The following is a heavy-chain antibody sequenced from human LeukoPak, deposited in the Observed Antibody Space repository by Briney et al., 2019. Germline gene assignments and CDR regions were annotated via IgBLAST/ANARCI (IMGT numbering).Heavy chain of an antibody. CDR2: IGSSGRTI. CDR1: GFTFSDYY. Sequence: PGGSLRLSCAASGFTFSDYYMTWIRQAPGKGLEWLSYIGSSGRTIYYADSLMGRISIFRGNAKSSLYLQINSLRAEDTAVYYCARAYYHDSTIDYGGQGTLVTVSS. D-gene: IGHD3-22*01. J-gene: IGHJ4*02. CDR3: ARAYYHDSTIDY. V-gene: IGHV3-11*01.